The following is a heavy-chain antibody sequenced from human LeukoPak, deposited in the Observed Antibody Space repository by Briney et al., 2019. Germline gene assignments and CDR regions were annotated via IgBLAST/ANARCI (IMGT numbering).Heavy chain of an antibody. CDR2: INPNSGGT. Sequence: ASVKVSCKASGYTFTGYYMHWVRQAPGQGLEWMGWINPNSGGTNYAQKFQGRVTMTRDTSISTAYMELSRLRSDDTAVYYCARATKFRGQTAPGGYWGQGTLVTVSS. J-gene: IGHJ4*02. V-gene: IGHV1-2*02. CDR3: ARATKFRGQTAPGGY. D-gene: IGHD2-15*01. CDR1: GYTFTGYY.